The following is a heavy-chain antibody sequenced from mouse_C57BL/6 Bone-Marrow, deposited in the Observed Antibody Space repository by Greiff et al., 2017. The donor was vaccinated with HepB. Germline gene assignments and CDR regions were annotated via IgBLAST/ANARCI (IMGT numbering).Heavy chain of an antibody. Sequence: QVQLQQPGAELAKPGASVKLSCKASGYTFTSYWMHWVKQRPGQGLEWIGYINPSSGYTKYNQKFKDKATLTADKSSSTAYMQLSSLTYEDSAVYYCASYYGSSYDWFAYWGQGTLVTVSA. J-gene: IGHJ3*01. V-gene: IGHV1-7*01. CDR3: ASYYGSSYDWFAY. CDR2: INPSSGYT. D-gene: IGHD1-1*01. CDR1: GYTFTSYW.